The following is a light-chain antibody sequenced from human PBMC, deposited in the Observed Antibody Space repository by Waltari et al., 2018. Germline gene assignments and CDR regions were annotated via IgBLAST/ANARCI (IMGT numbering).Light chain of an antibody. CDR3: QQYNSYSQT. J-gene: IGKJ1*01. V-gene: IGKV1-5*03. CDR1: QGISSW. Sequence: TCRASQGISSWLAWYQQKPGKAPKLLIYKASSLESGVPSRFSGSGSGTEFTLTINSLQPDDFATYYCQQYNSYSQTFGQGTKVEIK. CDR2: KAS.